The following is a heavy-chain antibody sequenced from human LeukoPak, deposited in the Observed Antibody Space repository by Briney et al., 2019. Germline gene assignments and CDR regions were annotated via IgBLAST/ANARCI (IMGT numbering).Heavy chain of an antibody. CDR3: ARTGSSGYSFFGYFDY. V-gene: IGHV1-2*02. CDR1: GCTFTGYY. CDR2: INPNSGGT. J-gene: IGHJ4*02. D-gene: IGHD3-22*01. Sequence: ASVKVSCKASGCTFTGYYMHWVRQAPGQGLEWMGWINPNSGGTNYAQKFQGRVTMTRDTSISTAYMGLSRLRSDDTAVYYCARTGSSGYSFFGYFDYWGQGTLVTVSS.